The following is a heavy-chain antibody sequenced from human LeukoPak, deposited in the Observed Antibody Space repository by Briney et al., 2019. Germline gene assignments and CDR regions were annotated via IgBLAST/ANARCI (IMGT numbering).Heavy chain of an antibody. CDR2: ISYDGRNK. D-gene: IGHD2-15*01. Sequence: QSGGSLRLSCAASEFTFNNHDMHWVRQAPGKGLEWEAAISYDGRNKYYADSVKGRFTISRDNSKNTLNLQMNSLRTEDTAVFYCAKPRDIDSWAFDVWGQGTMVTVSS. CDR3: AKPRDIDSWAFDV. J-gene: IGHJ3*01. V-gene: IGHV3-30*18. CDR1: EFTFNNHD.